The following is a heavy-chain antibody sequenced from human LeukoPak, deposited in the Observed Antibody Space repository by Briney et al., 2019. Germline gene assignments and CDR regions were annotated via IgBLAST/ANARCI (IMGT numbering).Heavy chain of an antibody. CDR3: ARTTRYNSGNGGYYLIDY. Sequence: SGPTLVNPTQTLTLTCTFSGFSLSTPKMCVSWIRQPPGKALEWLARIDWDDDKYYSTSLRTRLAISKDTSKNQVVLTMANMDPVDTATYYCARTTRYNSGNGGYYLIDYWGQGTLVTVSS. D-gene: IGHD3-22*01. CDR1: GFSLSTPKMC. J-gene: IGHJ4*02. CDR2: IDWDDDK. V-gene: IGHV2-70*11.